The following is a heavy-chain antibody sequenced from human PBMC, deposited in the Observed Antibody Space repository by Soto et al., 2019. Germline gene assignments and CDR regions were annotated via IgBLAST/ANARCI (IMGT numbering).Heavy chain of an antibody. V-gene: IGHV5-10-1*01. D-gene: IGHD6-6*01. CDR3: ERAGVAARPPNGYCYYGMDV. CDR2: IDPSDSYT. Sequence: GESLKISCKGSGYSFTSYWISWVRQMPGKGLEWMGRIDPSDSYTNYSPTFQGHVTISADKSISTAYLQWSSLKASDTAMYYCERAGVAARPPNGYCYYGMDVWGQGTTVTVSS. CDR1: GYSFTSYW. J-gene: IGHJ6*02.